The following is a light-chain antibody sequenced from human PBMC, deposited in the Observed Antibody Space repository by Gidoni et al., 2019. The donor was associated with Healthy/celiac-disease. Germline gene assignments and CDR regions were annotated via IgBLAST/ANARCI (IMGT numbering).Light chain of an antibody. CDR3: QQRSNWPPT. V-gene: IGKV3-11*01. CDR2: DVS. J-gene: IGKJ4*01. CDR1: QSVSSF. Sequence: EIVLTQSPATLSLSPGESATLSCRASQSVSSFLAWYQQKPGQAPRLLIYDVSNRATGIPARFSGSGSGTDFTLTISSLEPEDFAVYYCQQRSNWPPTFGGGTKVEIK.